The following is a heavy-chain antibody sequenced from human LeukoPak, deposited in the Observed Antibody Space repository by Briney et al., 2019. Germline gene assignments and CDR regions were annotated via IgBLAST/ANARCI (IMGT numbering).Heavy chain of an antibody. CDR1: GGSFSDCY. J-gene: IGHJ5*02. Sequence: SETLSLTCAVYGGSFSDCYWSWIRQPPGKGLEWIGYIYYSGSTNYNPSLKSRVTISVDTSKNQVSLKLSSVTAADTAVYYCAREAGYSYSRGGWFDPWGQGTLVTVSS. V-gene: IGHV4-59*01. CDR3: AREAGYSYSRGGWFDP. D-gene: IGHD5-18*01. CDR2: IYYSGST.